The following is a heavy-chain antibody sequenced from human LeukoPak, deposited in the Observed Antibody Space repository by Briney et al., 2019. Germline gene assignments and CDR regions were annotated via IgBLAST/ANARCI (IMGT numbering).Heavy chain of an antibody. J-gene: IGHJ6*03. CDR3: AKGSPAILYYCMDV. D-gene: IGHD2-21*01. CDR2: LIGTGAGT. V-gene: IGHV3-23*01. Sequence: PAGTLRLSCAASGFSFSNYIMTLIGTGAGTYYADSVKGRFTISRDNSKNTLYLQMNSLRAEDTAVYYCAKGSPAILYYCMDVWGKGTTASV. CDR1: GFSFSNYI.